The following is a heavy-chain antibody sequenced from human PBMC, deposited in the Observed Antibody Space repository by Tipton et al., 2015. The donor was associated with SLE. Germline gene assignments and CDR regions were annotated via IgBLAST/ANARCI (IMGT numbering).Heavy chain of an antibody. CDR3: ARELEYGDYFDY. J-gene: IGHJ4*02. V-gene: IGHV3-7*01. D-gene: IGHD4-17*01. CDR1: GFTFSSYA. Sequence: SLRLSCAASGFTFSSYAMSWVRQAPGKGLEWVANIKQDGSEKYYVDSVKGRFTISRDNAKNSLYLQMNSLRAEDTAVYYCARELEYGDYFDYWGQGTLVTVSS. CDR2: IKQDGSEK.